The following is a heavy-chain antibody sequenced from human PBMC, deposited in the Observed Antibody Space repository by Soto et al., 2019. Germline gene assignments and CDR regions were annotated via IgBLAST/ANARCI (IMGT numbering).Heavy chain of an antibody. V-gene: IGHV5-51*01. CDR3: ARTRAARSYYYGMDV. D-gene: IGHD6-6*01. CDR1: GYSFTSYW. Sequence: GESLKISCKGSGYSFTSYWIDWVRQMPGKGLEWMGIIYPGDSDTRYSPSFQGQVTISADKSISTAYLQWSSLKASDTAMYYCARTRAARSYYYGMDVWGQGTTVTVSS. J-gene: IGHJ6*02. CDR2: IYPGDSDT.